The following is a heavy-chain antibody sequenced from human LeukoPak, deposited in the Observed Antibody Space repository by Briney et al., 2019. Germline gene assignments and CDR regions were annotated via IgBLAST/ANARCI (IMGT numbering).Heavy chain of an antibody. Sequence: PRGSLRLSCAASGFTFSSYAMSWVRLAPGKGLAWVSVISGSGGSTYYADSVKGRFTVSRDNSKNTLYLQMNSLRAEDTAVYYCAKGRDSSTWYLFDYWGQGTLVTVSS. J-gene: IGHJ4*02. V-gene: IGHV3-23*01. D-gene: IGHD6-13*01. CDR2: ISGSGGST. CDR1: GFTFSSYA. CDR3: AKGRDSSTWYLFDY.